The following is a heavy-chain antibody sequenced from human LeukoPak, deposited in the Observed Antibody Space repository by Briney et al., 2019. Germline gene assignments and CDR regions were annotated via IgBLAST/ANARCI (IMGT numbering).Heavy chain of an antibody. CDR2: ISSSSTI. Sequence: GGSLRLSCAASGFTFSSYSMNWVRQAPGKGLEWVSYISSSSTIYYADSVKGRFTISRENANNSLYLQMNSLRDEDTAVYYCASVRYGSGSWYFDYWGQGTLVTVSS. CDR1: GFTFSSYS. CDR3: ASVRYGSGSWYFDY. V-gene: IGHV3-48*02. D-gene: IGHD3-10*01. J-gene: IGHJ4*02.